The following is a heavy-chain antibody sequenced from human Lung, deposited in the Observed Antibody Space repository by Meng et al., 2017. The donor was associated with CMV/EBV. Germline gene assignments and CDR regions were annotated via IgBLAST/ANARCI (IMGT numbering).Heavy chain of an antibody. CDR2: INHSGST. CDR3: ARAYSYGHTPINN. Sequence: SXTXSLXXAVYGGSFSDYYWSWIRQPPGKGLEWIGEINHSGSTNYNPSLKSRITISVDTSKGQFSLKLTSVTAADTAVYYCARAYSYGHTPINNSGQGTLVTVSS. D-gene: IGHD5-18*01. V-gene: IGHV4-34*01. J-gene: IGHJ4*02. CDR1: GGSFSDYY.